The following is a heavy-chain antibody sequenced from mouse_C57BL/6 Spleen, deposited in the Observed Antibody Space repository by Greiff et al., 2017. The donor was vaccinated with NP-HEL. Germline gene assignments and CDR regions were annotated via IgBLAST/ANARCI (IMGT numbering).Heavy chain of an antibody. V-gene: IGHV1-81*01. CDR2: IYPRSGNT. J-gene: IGHJ4*01. CDR3: ARGDPHYYAMDY. D-gene: IGHD3-3*01. Sequence: QVQLKESGAELARPGASVKLSCKASGYTFTSYGISWVKQRTGQGLEWIGEIYPRSGNTYYNEKFKGKATLTADKSSSTAYMELRSLTSEDSAVYFCARGDPHYYAMDYWGQGTSVTVSS. CDR1: GYTFTSYG.